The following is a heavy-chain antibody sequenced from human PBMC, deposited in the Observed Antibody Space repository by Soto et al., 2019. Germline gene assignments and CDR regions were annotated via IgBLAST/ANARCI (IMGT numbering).Heavy chain of an antibody. CDR3: ARHSDAPVTMIVPRGAFDI. CDR2: IYPGDSDT. Sequence: GESLKISCXGSGYSFTSYWIGWVRQMPGKGLEWMGIIYPGDSDTRYSPSFQGQVTISADKSISTAYLQWSSLKASDTAMYYCARHSDAPVTMIVPRGAFDIWGQGTMVTVSS. J-gene: IGHJ3*02. CDR1: GYSFTSYW. V-gene: IGHV5-51*01. D-gene: IGHD3-22*01.